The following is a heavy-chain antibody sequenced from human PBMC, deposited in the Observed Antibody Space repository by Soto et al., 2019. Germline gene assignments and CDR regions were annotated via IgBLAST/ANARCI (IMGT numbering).Heavy chain of an antibody. CDR3: TRARGIPEEYYFDY. V-gene: IGHV3-49*03. CDR1: GFTFGDYA. Sequence: GGSLRLSCTASGFTFGDYAMSWFRQAPGKGLEWVGFIRSKAYGGTTEYAASVKGRFTISRDDSKSIAYLQRNSLKTEDTAVYYCTRARGIPEEYYFDYWRQGTLVTVSS. D-gene: IGHD1-1*01. CDR2: IRSKAYGGTT. J-gene: IGHJ4*02.